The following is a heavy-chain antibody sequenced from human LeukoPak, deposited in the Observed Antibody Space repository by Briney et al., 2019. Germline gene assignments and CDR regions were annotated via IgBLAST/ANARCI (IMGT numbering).Heavy chain of an antibody. Sequence: NPSETLSLTCTVSGGSISSSSYYWGWIRQPPGKGLEWIGSIYYSGSTYYNPSLKSRVTISVDTSKNQFSLKLSSVTAADTAVYYCARQRAGGYCTITTCYCMDVWGKGTTVTVSS. D-gene: IGHD2-8*01. CDR1: GGSISSSSYY. CDR3: ARQRAGGYCTITTCYCMDV. V-gene: IGHV4-39*01. CDR2: IYYSGST. J-gene: IGHJ6*03.